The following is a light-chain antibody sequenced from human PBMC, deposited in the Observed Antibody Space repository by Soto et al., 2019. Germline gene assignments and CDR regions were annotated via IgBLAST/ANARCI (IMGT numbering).Light chain of an antibody. V-gene: IGKV3-11*01. J-gene: IGKJ4*01. Sequence: EIVLTQSPATLSLSPGERATLSCRASQSVGSYFAWYQQKPGQAPRLLIYDAFSRAPGIPARFSGSGSGTDFTLTISSLQPEDVAVYFCQQRSSCSLTFGGGTMVEIK. CDR1: QSVGSY. CDR3: QQRSSCSLT. CDR2: DAF.